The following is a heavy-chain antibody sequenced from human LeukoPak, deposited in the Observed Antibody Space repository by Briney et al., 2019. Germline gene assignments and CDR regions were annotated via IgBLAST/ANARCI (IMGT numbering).Heavy chain of an antibody. Sequence: GGSLRLSCAASGFTFSDYNMHWVRLAPGTGLEWISYISGSSSTIYYADSVSGRFTISRDNARNSLYLQMNSLRAEGTAVYYCARDPQQLVLGPFDYWGQGTLVTVSS. V-gene: IGHV3-48*01. CDR3: ARDPQQLVLGPFDY. CDR1: GFTFSDYN. CDR2: ISGSSSTI. J-gene: IGHJ4*02. D-gene: IGHD6-13*01.